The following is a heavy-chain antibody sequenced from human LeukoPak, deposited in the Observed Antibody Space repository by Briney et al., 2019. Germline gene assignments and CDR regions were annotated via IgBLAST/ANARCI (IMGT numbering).Heavy chain of an antibody. J-gene: IGHJ3*02. CDR3: TTATEVGATGADAFDI. Sequence: GGSLRLSCAASGFTFSSYAMSWVRQAPGKGLEWVSAISGSGGSTYYADSVKGRFTISRDNSKNTLYLQMNSLRAEDTAVYYCTTATEVGATGADAFDIWGQGTMVTVSS. V-gene: IGHV3-23*01. D-gene: IGHD1-26*01. CDR2: ISGSGGST. CDR1: GFTFSSYA.